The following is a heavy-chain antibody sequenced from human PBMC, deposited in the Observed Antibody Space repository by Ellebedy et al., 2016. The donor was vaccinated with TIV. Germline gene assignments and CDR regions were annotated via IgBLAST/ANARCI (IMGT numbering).Heavy chain of an antibody. Sequence: GESLKISYTASGFTFGDYAMSWFRQAPGKGLEWVGFIRSKAYGGTTEYAASVKGRFTISRDDSKSIAYLQMNSLKTEDTAVYYCTRIGLLWNWFDPWGQGTLVTVSS. D-gene: IGHD2-2*01. CDR1: GFTFGDYA. CDR3: TRIGLLWNWFDP. J-gene: IGHJ5*02. V-gene: IGHV3-49*03. CDR2: IRSKAYGGTT.